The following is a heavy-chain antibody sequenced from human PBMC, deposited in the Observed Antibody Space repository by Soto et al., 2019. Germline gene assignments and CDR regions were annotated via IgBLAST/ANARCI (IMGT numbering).Heavy chain of an antibody. D-gene: IGHD4-17*01. Sequence: SETLYLTCAVSGGSISSYYWSWIRQPPGKGLEWIGYIYYSGSTNYNPSLKSRVTISVDTSKNQFSLKLSSVTAADTAVYYCARGLDYGDYGYAFDIWGQGTMVTVSS. V-gene: IGHV4-59*01. J-gene: IGHJ3*02. CDR1: GGSISSYY. CDR2: IYYSGST. CDR3: ARGLDYGDYGYAFDI.